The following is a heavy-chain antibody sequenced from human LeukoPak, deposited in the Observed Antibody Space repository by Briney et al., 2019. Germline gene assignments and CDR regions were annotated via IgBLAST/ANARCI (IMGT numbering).Heavy chain of an antibody. D-gene: IGHD3-10*01. J-gene: IGHJ4*02. Sequence: ASVKVSSKVSGYTLTELSMHWVRQAPGKGLEWMGDFDPEDGETIYAQKFQGRVTMTEDTSTDTAYMELSSLRSEDTAVYYCATAQSGGLRGVISAFDYWGQGTLVTVSS. CDR1: GYTLTELS. CDR2: FDPEDGET. CDR3: ATAQSGGLRGVISAFDY. V-gene: IGHV1-24*01.